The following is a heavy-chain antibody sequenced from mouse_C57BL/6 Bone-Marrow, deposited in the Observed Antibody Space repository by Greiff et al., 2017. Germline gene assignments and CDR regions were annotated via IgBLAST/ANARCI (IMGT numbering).Heavy chain of an antibody. D-gene: IGHD2-12*01. CDR2: FYPGSGSI. V-gene: IGHV1-62-2*01. CDR3: ARHTYRGGYFDG. CDR1: GYTFTEYT. J-gene: IGHJ1*03. Sequence: QVHVKQSGAELVKPGASVKLSCKASGYTFTEYTIHWVKQRSGQGLEWIGWFYPGSGSIKYNEKFKDKATLTADKSSSTVYMELSSLTSEDSAVYFCARHTYRGGYFDGWGTGTTVTVSS.